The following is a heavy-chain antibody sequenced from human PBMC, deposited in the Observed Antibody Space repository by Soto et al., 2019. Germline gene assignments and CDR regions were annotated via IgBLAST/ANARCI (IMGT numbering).Heavy chain of an antibody. V-gene: IGHV3-23*01. J-gene: IGHJ6*02. D-gene: IGHD2-2*01. CDR1: GFTFSIYA. CDR2: ISGSGGRT. Sequence: EVQLLESGGGLVQPGGSPRLSCAASGFTFSIYAMNWVRQAPGKGLEWVSVISGSGGRTYYADSVKGRFTMSRDNSKNTLYLQMNSLRAEDTAVYYCAKEVVVESAGRSHYYYYGLDVWGQGTTVTVSS. CDR3: AKEVVVESAGRSHYYYYGLDV.